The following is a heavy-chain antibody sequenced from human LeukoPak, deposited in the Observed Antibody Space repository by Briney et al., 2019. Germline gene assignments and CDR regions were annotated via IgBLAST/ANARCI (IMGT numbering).Heavy chain of an antibody. Sequence: PGGSLRLSCAASGVTFSRYCRHWVRQAPGKGLEWVGVISYDGSNKYYADSVKGRFTISRDNSKNTLYLQMNSLRAEDTAVYCCAKGAGMVATGGLPPWYWGQGTLVTVSS. D-gene: IGHD5-12*01. J-gene: IGHJ4*02. CDR3: AKGAGMVATGGLPPWY. CDR2: ISYDGSNK. CDR1: GVTFSRYC. V-gene: IGHV3-30*18.